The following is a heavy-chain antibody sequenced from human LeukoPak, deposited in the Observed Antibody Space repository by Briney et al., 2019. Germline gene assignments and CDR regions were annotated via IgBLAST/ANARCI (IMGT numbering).Heavy chain of an antibody. J-gene: IGHJ4*02. Sequence: PGGSLRLSCTASGFTFSSYSMNWVRQAPGKGLEWVSSISSSSSYIYYADSVKGRFTISRDNAKNSLYLQMNSLRAEDTAVYYCARDRGMGATYDYWGQGTLVTVSS. CDR1: GFTFSSYS. CDR2: ISSSSSYI. V-gene: IGHV3-21*01. CDR3: ARDRGMGATYDY. D-gene: IGHD1-26*01.